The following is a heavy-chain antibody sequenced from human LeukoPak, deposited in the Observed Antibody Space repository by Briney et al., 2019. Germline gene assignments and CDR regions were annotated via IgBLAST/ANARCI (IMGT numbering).Heavy chain of an antibody. J-gene: IGHJ4*02. CDR1: GLTVSDNF. Sequence: GGSLSLSCAASGLTVSDNFMSWVRQAPGKGLEWVSVLYRGGNTYYADSVRGRFTISRDNSKNMVYLQMNSLTAEDTAVYYCARDRIEGATSDFDYWGQGTLVTVSS. CDR2: LYRGGNT. V-gene: IGHV3-66*01. CDR3: ARDRIEGATSDFDY. D-gene: IGHD2-21*01.